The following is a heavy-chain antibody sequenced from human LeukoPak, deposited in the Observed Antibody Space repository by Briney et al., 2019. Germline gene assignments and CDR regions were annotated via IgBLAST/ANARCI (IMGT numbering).Heavy chain of an antibody. D-gene: IGHD6-19*01. Sequence: GGSLQLSCAASGFTFSSYAMHWVRQAPGKGLEWVAVISYDGSNKYYADSVKGRFTISRDNSKNTLYLQMNSLRAEDTAVYYCARDPVLRIAVAGSYFDYWGQGTLVTVSS. V-gene: IGHV3-30*04. J-gene: IGHJ4*02. CDR3: ARDPVLRIAVAGSYFDY. CDR1: GFTFSSYA. CDR2: ISYDGSNK.